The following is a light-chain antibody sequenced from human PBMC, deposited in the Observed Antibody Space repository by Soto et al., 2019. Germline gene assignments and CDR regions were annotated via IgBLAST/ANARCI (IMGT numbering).Light chain of an antibody. J-gene: IGLJ1*01. CDR2: EVT. CDR3: RSYGGTNNFFV. CDR1: SSDVATYNY. Sequence: QSALTQPRSVSGSLGQSVTISCTGTSSDVATYNYVCWCQERPGKATKLISYEVTKRPSGVPDRFSGSKSGNTASLTVSGLQAAHEADYSCRSYGGTNNFFVFGAGIKVSV. V-gene: IGLV2-8*01.